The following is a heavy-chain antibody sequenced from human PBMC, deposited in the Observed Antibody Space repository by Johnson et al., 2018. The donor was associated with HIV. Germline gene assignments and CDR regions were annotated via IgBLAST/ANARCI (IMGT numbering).Heavy chain of an antibody. CDR1: GFTFSNYA. D-gene: IGHD6-13*01. V-gene: IGHV3-30*04. CDR3: AREKLRYSRPSKHDAFDI. CDR2: IWYDGSNK. J-gene: IGHJ3*02. Sequence: QVQLVESGGGVVQPGRSLRLSCTASGFTFSNYAIHWVRQAPGKGLEWVTVIWYDGSNKYYADSVKGRFTISRDNSKNTLYLQMNSLRAEDTAVYYCAREKLRYSRPSKHDAFDIWGQGTMVTVSS.